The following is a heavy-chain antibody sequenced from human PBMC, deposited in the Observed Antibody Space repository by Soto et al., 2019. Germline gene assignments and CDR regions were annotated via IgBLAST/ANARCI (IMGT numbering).Heavy chain of an antibody. CDR1: GFTFSSYG. CDR2: IWYDGSNK. V-gene: IGHV3-33*01. CDR3: ARDIWYYDILTGYYAYYYYYGMDV. Sequence: QVQLVESGGGVVQPGRSLRLSCAASGFTFSSYGMHWVRQAPGKGLEWVAVIWYDGSNKYYADSVKGRFTISRDNSKNTLYLKMNSLRAEDTAVYYCARDIWYYDILTGYYAYYYYYGMDVWGQGTTVTVSS. J-gene: IGHJ6*02. D-gene: IGHD3-9*01.